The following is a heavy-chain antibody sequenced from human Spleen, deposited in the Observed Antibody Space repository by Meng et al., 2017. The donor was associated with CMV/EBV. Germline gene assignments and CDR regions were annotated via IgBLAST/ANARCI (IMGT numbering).Heavy chain of an antibody. V-gene: IGHV3-7*03. CDR3: ARDGPTNLYFDF. J-gene: IGHJ4*02. CDR2: IKTDGSKK. Sequence: CEASGFNFRMYWMGWVRQAPGKGLEWVATIKTDGSKKYYVDSVKGRFTLSRDYAKNSLFLQMSSLRVEDTATYYCARDGPTNLYFDFWGQGALVTVSS. CDR1: GFNFRMYW.